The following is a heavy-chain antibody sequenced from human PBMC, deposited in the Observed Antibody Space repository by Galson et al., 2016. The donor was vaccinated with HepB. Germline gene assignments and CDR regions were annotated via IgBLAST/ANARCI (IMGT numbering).Heavy chain of an antibody. D-gene: IGHD3-10*01. CDR2: IYWNDDK. CDR3: AHRRTSADYGSGKDHYFDY. J-gene: IGHJ4*02. Sequence: PALVKPTQTLTLTCTFSGFSLGSSGVGVGWIRQSPGKALEWLALIYWNDDKRYSPSLKSRLTITKDTSKNQVVLTLTNMDPVDTATYYRAHRRTSADYGSGKDHYFDYWGQGTLVTVAS. CDR1: GFSLGSSGVG. V-gene: IGHV2-5*01.